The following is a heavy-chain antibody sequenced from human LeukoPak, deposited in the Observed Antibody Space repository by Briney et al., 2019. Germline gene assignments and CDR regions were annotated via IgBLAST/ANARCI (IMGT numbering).Heavy chain of an antibody. CDR3: ARQISYYYYMDV. V-gene: IGHV3-23*01. CDR2: ISGSGGST. Sequence: PGGSLRLSCAASGFTFSSYAMSWVRQAPGKGLEWVSAISGSGGSTYYADSVKGRFTISRDNSKNTLYLQMNSLRAEDTAVYYCARQISYYYYMDVWGKGTTVTVSS. J-gene: IGHJ6*03. CDR1: GFTFSSYA.